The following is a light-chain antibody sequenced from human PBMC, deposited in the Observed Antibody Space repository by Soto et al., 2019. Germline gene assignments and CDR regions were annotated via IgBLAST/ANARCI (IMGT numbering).Light chain of an antibody. CDR1: QSISNW. V-gene: IGKV1-5*01. Sequence: DIQMTQSTSTLSAYVGDRVTITCRASQSISNWLAWYQQKAGKAPKLLIYEASSLESGVPSRFSGSGSGTEFTLTITSLQPDDFATYYCQQYYIYPLTFGGGTRVEIK. CDR3: QQYYIYPLT. J-gene: IGKJ4*01. CDR2: EAS.